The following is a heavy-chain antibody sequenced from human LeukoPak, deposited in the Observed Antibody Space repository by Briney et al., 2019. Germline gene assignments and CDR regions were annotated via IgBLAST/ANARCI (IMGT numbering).Heavy chain of an antibody. V-gene: IGHV3-48*02. CDR3: ARDSRFGKLLIPYFDY. D-gene: IGHD3-10*01. CDR1: GFTFSNYN. CDR2: ITSRSSSI. Sequence: EGSLRLSCAASGFTFSNYNMNWVRQAPGKGLEWVSYITSRSSSIYYADSVKGRFTISRDNAQNSLYLQMNSLRDEDTAVYYCARDSRFGKLLIPYFDYWGQGTLVTVSS. J-gene: IGHJ4*02.